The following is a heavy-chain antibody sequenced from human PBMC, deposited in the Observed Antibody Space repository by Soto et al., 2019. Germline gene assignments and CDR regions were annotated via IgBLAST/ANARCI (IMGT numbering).Heavy chain of an antibody. CDR3: ARHPKYSSGWSSFDY. V-gene: IGHV5-51*01. CDR2: IYPGDSDT. Sequence: GESLKISCKGSGYSFTSYWIGWVRQMPGKGLEWMGIIYPGDSDTRYSPSFQGQVTISADKSINTAYLQWSSLEASDTAIYYCARHPKYSSGWSSFDYWGQGTLVTVSS. J-gene: IGHJ4*02. CDR1: GYSFTSYW. D-gene: IGHD6-19*01.